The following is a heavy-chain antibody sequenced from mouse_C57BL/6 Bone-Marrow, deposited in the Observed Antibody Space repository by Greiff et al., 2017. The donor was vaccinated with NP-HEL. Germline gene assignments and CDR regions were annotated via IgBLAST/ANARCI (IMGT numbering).Heavy chain of an antibody. Sequence: QVQLKESGPELVKPGASVKISCKASGYAFSSSWMNWVKQRPGKGLEWIGRIYPGDGDTNYNGKFKGKATLTADKSSSTAYMQLSSLTSEDSAVYFCAEGDYDNYWGQGTTLTVSS. V-gene: IGHV1-82*01. D-gene: IGHD2-4*01. CDR3: AEGDYDNY. J-gene: IGHJ2*01. CDR2: IYPGDGDT. CDR1: GYAFSSSW.